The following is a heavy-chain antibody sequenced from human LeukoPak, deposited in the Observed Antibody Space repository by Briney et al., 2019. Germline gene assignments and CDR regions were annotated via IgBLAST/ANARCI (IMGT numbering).Heavy chain of an antibody. CDR1: GGSFSGYY. V-gene: IGHV4-34*01. D-gene: IGHD5-24*01. Sequence: PSETLSLTCAVYGGSFSGYYWSWIRQPPGKGLEWIGEINHSGSTNYNPSLKSRVTISVDTSKNQFSLKLSSVTAAGTAVYYCARGGRWLQAPRNFDYWGQGTLVTVSS. CDR3: ARGGRWLQAPRNFDY. CDR2: INHSGST. J-gene: IGHJ4*02.